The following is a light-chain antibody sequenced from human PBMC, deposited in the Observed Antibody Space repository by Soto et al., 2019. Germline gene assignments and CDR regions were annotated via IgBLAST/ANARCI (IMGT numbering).Light chain of an antibody. V-gene: IGKV1-5*01. CDR3: QQYNSYSWT. CDR1: QSISSW. Sequence: DIQMTQSPSSLSASLGYRVTITFLSSQSISSWLAWYQQKPGTTPKVLIYDASRLESGVPSRFSGSGSGTEFTLTISSLQPADFATYYCQQYNSYSWTFGQGTKVDI. J-gene: IGKJ1*01. CDR2: DAS.